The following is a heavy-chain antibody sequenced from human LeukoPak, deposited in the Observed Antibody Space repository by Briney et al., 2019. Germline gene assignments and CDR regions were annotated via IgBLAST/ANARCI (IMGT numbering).Heavy chain of an antibody. J-gene: IGHJ6*02. D-gene: IGHD6-13*01. CDR1: GGSISSSY. V-gene: IGHV4-59*08. Sequence: SETLSLTCTVSGGSISSSYWSWIRQPPGKGLEWIGYIYYSGSTNYNPSLKSRVTISVDTSKNQFSLKLSSVTAADTAVYYCARHKSVAAYYYYDMDVWGQGTTVTVSS. CDR3: ARHKSVAAYYYYDMDV. CDR2: IYYSGST.